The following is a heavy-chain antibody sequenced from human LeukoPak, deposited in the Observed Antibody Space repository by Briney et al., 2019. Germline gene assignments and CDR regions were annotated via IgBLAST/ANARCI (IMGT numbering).Heavy chain of an antibody. Sequence: SETLSLTCTVSGGSISSYYWSWIRQPPGKGLEWIGYIYYSGSTNYNPSLKSRVTISVDTSKNQFSLKLSSVTAADTAVYYCARRYRPSRHYYDSSGPPVYFDYWGQGTLVTVSS. CDR2: IYYSGST. CDR3: ARRYRPSRHYYDSSGPPVYFDY. D-gene: IGHD3-22*01. CDR1: GGSISSYY. V-gene: IGHV4-59*12. J-gene: IGHJ4*02.